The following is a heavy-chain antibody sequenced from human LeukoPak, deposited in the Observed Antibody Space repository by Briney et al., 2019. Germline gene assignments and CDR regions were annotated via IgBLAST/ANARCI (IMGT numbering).Heavy chain of an antibody. CDR1: GGFISIYY. Sequence: SETLSLTCTVSGGFISIYYWSWIRQPPGKGLEEIGYIYYNWSTNYNTSLKSRVTISVDTSKNQFSLKLSSVTAADTAVYYCARTTEGGYTYDYFYYYYMDVWGKGATVTISS. CDR3: ARTTEGGYTYDYFYYYYMDV. D-gene: IGHD5-18*01. CDR2: IYYNWST. J-gene: IGHJ6*03. V-gene: IGHV4-59*01.